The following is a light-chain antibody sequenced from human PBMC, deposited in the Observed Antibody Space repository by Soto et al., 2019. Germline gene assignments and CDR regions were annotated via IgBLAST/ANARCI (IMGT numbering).Light chain of an antibody. Sequence: QSVLTQPRSVSGSPGQSVTISCTGTSSDVGSYDYVSWYQQYPGKAPKLMIYDVSKRPSGVPDRFSGSKSGNTASLTISGLQAEDEADYHCCSYAGSYIYVFGSGTKLTVL. V-gene: IGLV2-11*01. CDR2: DVS. CDR1: SSDVGSYDY. CDR3: CSYAGSYIYV. J-gene: IGLJ1*01.